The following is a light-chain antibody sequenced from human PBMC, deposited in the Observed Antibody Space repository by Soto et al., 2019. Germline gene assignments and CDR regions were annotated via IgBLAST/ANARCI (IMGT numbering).Light chain of an antibody. Sequence: DIVMTQSPDSLAVSLGERATINCKSSQRVLYSSSNKNYLAWYQQKPGQPPKLFIYWASTRKSEVPDPFRGSGFGTDFTLTIISLKAEDLAFYYCQQYCSSPWTFGQGTKVEIK. J-gene: IGKJ1*01. CDR1: QRVLYSSSNKNY. CDR2: WAS. V-gene: IGKV4-1*01. CDR3: QQYCSSPWT.